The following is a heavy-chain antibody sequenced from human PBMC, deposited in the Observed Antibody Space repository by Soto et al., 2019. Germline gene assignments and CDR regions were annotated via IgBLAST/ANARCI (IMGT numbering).Heavy chain of an antibody. D-gene: IGHD6-13*01. V-gene: IGHV4-34*01. J-gene: IGHJ4*02. Sequence: SETLSLTCAVYGGSFSGYYWSWLRQPPGKGLEWIGEINHSGSTNYNPSLKSRVTISVDTSKNQFSLKLSSVTAADTAVYSCASFRPYSTRFDYWGQGTLVTVSS. CDR2: INHSGST. CDR3: ASFRPYSTRFDY. CDR1: GGSFSGYY.